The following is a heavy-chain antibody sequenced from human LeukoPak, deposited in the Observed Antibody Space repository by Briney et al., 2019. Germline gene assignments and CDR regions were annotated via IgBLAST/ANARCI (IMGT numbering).Heavy chain of an antibody. CDR2: INPNSGDT. CDR3: AREGSGYTYGRGSYFDY. CDR1: GYTLTVYY. J-gene: IGHJ4*01. D-gene: IGHD5-18*01. Sequence: ASVKVSCKASGYTLTVYYIHWVRQAPGQGLEWMGRINPNSGDTNSAQKFQGRVTMTRDTSISTAYMDLSGLRPDDTAVYYCAREGSGYTYGRGSYFDYWGHGILVTVSS. V-gene: IGHV1-2*06.